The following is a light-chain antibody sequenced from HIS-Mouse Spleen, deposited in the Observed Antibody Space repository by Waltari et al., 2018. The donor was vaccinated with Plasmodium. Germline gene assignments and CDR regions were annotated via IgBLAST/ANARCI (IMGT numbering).Light chain of an antibody. CDR3: CSYAGSSTNWV. CDR2: EGS. J-gene: IGLJ3*02. CDR1: SSDVGSYTL. Sequence: QSALTQPASVSGPPGQSITISCTGTSSDVGSYTLVSWYQQHPGKAPKLMIYEGSKRPSGVSNRFSGSKSGNTASLTISGLQAEDEADYYCCSYAGSSTNWVFGGGTKLTVL. V-gene: IGLV2-23*01.